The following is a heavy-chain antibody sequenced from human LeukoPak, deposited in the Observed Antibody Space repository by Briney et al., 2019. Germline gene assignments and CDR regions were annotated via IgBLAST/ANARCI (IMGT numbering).Heavy chain of an antibody. CDR1: GGSISSSSYY. Sequence: SETLSLTCTVSGGSISSSSYYWGWIRQPPGKGLEWIGSIYYSGSTYYNPSLKSRVTISVDTSKNQFSLKLSSVTAADTAVYYCAGSPGVEWLLSPLDYWGQGTLVTVSS. J-gene: IGHJ4*02. D-gene: IGHD3-3*01. V-gene: IGHV4-39*01. CDR3: AGSPGVEWLLSPLDY. CDR2: IYYSGST.